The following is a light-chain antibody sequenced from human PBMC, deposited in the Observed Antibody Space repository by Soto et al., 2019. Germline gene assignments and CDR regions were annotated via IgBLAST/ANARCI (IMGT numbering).Light chain of an antibody. CDR1: QDISSC. J-gene: IGKJ4*01. CDR3: QQCDQLPLT. Sequence: DIQMTQSPSSLSASVGDRVTITCQASQDISSCLNWYQPKPGKAPNLLIYAASKLETGVPSRFSGSGSVTDFTFTISILQAEAIEPYYCQQCDQLPLTFGGGTKVQIK. V-gene: IGKV1-33*01. CDR2: AAS.